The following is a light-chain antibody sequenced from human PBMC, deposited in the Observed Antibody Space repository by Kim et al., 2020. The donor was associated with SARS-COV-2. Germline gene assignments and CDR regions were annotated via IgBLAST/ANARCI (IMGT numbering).Light chain of an antibody. J-gene: IGKJ2*01. CDR1: QSVSSN. CDR2: GAS. V-gene: IGKV3-15*01. Sequence: EIVMTQSPATLSVSPGERATLSCRASQSVSSNLAWYQQKLGQAPRLFIYGASTRATGVPAGFSGSGSGTEFTLTISSLQSEDFAVYYCQQYNKWPYTFGQGTKLEI. CDR3: QQYNKWPYT.